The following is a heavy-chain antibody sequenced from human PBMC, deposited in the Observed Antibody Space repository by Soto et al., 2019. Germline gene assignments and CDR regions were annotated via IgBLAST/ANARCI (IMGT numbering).Heavy chain of an antibody. D-gene: IGHD3-22*01. J-gene: IGHJ4*02. Sequence: PGGSLRLSCAASGFTFRNYAMRWVRQAPGKGLVWVSSISDGGGSTYYADSVKGRFTISRDNSKNTLYLQMNTLRAEDTAVYYCASRDGGWLPYCSDYWGQGTLVTVSS. V-gene: IGHV3-23*01. CDR2: ISDGGGST. CDR3: ASRDGGWLPYCSDY. CDR1: GFTFRNYA.